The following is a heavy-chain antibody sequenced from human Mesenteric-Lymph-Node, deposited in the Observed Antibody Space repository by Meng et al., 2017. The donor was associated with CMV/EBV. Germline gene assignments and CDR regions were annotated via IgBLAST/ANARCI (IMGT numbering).Heavy chain of an antibody. Sequence: QLQLQESGPGLVKPSETLSLTCTVSVGSISSSSYYWGWIRQPPGKGLEWIGSIYYSGSTYYNPSLESRVTISVDTSTNQFSLKLSSVTAADTAVYYCARDGDYYDSSGYNPFDYWGQGTLVTVSS. V-gene: IGHV4-39*07. CDR3: ARDGDYYDSSGYNPFDY. CDR1: VGSISSSSYY. J-gene: IGHJ4*02. D-gene: IGHD3-22*01. CDR2: IYYSGST.